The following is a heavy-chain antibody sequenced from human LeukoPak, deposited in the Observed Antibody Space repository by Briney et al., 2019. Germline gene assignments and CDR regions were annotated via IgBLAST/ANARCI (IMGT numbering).Heavy chain of an antibody. D-gene: IGHD2-8*01. V-gene: IGHV4-39*01. CDR1: GGSIRSSYYY. Sequence: PSETLSLTCTVSGGSIRSSYYYWGWIRQPPGKGLEWIGSIYDSGSTYYNPSLKSRVTISVDTSKNQFSLKLNSVTAADTAVYYCATTAGVYFDYWGQGTLVAVSS. J-gene: IGHJ4*02. CDR3: ATTAGVYFDY. CDR2: IYDSGST.